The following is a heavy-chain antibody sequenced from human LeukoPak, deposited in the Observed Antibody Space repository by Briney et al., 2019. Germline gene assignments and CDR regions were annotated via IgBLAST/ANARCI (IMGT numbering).Heavy chain of an antibody. D-gene: IGHD3-22*01. CDR1: GYTFTGYY. Sequence: ASVKVSCKASGYTFTGYYMHWVRQAPGQGLEWMGWINPNSGGTNYAQKFQGRVTMTRDTSISTAYMELSRLRSADTAVYYCAPYYYDSSGYYYYFDYWGQGTLVTVSS. V-gene: IGHV1-2*02. CDR3: APYYYDSSGYYYYFDY. J-gene: IGHJ4*02. CDR2: INPNSGGT.